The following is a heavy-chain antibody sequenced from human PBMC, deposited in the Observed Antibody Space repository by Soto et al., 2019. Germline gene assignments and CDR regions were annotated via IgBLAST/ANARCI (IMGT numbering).Heavy chain of an antibody. CDR1: GFTFSSYA. J-gene: IGHJ4*02. Sequence: QVQLVESGGGVVQPGRSLRLSCAASGFTFSSYAMHWVRQAPGKGLEWVAVISYDGSNTDYADSVKGRFTISRDNSKNTLYLQMNSLRAEDTAVYYCASVRWATVTTRFEYWGQGTLVTVS. CDR2: ISYDGSNT. V-gene: IGHV3-30-3*01. CDR3: ASVRWATVTTRFEY. D-gene: IGHD4-17*01.